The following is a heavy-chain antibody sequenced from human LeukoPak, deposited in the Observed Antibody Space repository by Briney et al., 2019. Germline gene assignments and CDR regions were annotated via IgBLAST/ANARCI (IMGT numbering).Heavy chain of an antibody. CDR3: ARDSHGMVRGVMVY. CDR1: GYTFTSYA. Sequence: ASVKVSCKASGYTFTSYAISWVRQAPGQGLEWMGWISAYNGNTNYAQKLQGRVTMTTDTSTSTACMELRSLRSDDTAVYYCARDSHGMVRGVMVYWGQGTLVTVSS. J-gene: IGHJ4*02. CDR2: ISAYNGNT. V-gene: IGHV1-18*01. D-gene: IGHD3-10*01.